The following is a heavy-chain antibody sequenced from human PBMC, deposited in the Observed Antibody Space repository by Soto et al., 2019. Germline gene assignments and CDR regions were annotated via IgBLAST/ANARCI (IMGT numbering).Heavy chain of an antibody. CDR1: GYTFTSYA. V-gene: IGHV1-3*01. Sequence: GASVKVSCKASGYTFTSYAMHWVRQAPGQRLEWMGWINAGNGNTKYSQKFQGRVTITRDTSASTAYMELSSLRSEDTAVYYCARDRRVATITYGMDVWGQGTTVTVSS. CDR2: INAGNGNT. J-gene: IGHJ6*02. CDR3: ARDRRVATITYGMDV. D-gene: IGHD5-12*01.